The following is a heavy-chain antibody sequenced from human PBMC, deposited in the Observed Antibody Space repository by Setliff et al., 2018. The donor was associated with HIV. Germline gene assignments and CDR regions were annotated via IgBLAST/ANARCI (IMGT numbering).Heavy chain of an antibody. CDR1: GGSISSGTYY. V-gene: IGHV4-61*09. CDR3: ARHYDSSGYGDYFDD. Sequence: PSETLSLTCTVSGGSISSGTYYWSWIRQPAGKGLEWIGHIYSTGNTKYNPSLNSRVTTSIDTSKNQFSLELRSVTAADTAVYYCARHYDSSGYGDYFDDWGRGILVTVSS. CDR2: IYSTGNT. J-gene: IGHJ4*02. D-gene: IGHD3-22*01.